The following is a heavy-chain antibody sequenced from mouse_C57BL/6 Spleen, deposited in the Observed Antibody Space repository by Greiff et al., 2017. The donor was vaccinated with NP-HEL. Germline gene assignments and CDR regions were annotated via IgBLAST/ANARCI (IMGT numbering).Heavy chain of an antibody. CDR2: IDPEDGET. J-gene: IGHJ1*03. CDR1: GFNIKDYY. CDR3: ARERMVTTYFDV. Sequence: EVKVVESGAELVKPGASVKLSCTASGFNIKDYYMHWVKQRTEQGLEWIGRIDPEDGETKYAPKFQGKATITADTSSNTAYLQLSSLTSEDTAVYYCARERMVTTYFDVWGTGTTVTVSS. V-gene: IGHV14-2*01. D-gene: IGHD2-2*01.